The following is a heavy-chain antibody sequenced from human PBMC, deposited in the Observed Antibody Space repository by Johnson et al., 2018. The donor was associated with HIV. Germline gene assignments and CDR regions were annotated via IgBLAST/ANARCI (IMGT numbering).Heavy chain of an antibody. V-gene: IGHV3-30*04. CDR3: APIAAAAFDI. Sequence: QVQLVESGGGVVQPGRSLRLSCAASGFTFSSYAMHWVRQAPGKGLEWVAVISYDGSNKYYADSVKGRFTISRDNSKNTLYLQMNSLRAEDTAVYYCAPIAAAAFDIWGQGTMVTVSS. D-gene: IGHD6-6*01. J-gene: IGHJ3*02. CDR2: ISYDGSNK. CDR1: GFTFSSYA.